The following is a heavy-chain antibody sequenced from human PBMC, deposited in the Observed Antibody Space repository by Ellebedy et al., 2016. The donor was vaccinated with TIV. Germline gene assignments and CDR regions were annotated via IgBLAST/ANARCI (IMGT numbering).Heavy chain of an antibody. CDR3: ARTRGGEFDF. V-gene: IGHV3-11*06. CDR1: GFTFSNAW. Sequence: GESLKISXAASGFTFSNAWMSWVRQAPGRGLELVSYISGTSSHISYADSVRGRFTVSRDSAGNSLYLQMNGLTVDDTALYFCARTRGGEFDFWGQGSLVTVSS. CDR2: ISGTSSHI. J-gene: IGHJ4*02. D-gene: IGHD3-10*01.